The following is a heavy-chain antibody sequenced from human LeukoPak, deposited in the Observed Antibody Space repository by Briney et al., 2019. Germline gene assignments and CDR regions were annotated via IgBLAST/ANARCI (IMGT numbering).Heavy chain of an antibody. D-gene: IGHD1-26*01. Sequence: GSSVKVSCKASGDTFSSYAISWVRQAPGQGLEWMGRIIPILGIASYAQKFQGRVTITADKSTSTAYMELSSLRSEDTAVYYCARGPIVGATCFDYWGQGTLVTVSS. J-gene: IGHJ4*02. CDR2: IIPILGIA. V-gene: IGHV1-69*04. CDR1: GDTFSSYA. CDR3: ARGPIVGATCFDY.